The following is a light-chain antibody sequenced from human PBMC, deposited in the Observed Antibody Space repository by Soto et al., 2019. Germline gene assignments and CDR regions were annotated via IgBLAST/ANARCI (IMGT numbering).Light chain of an antibody. CDR2: DAS. V-gene: IGKV3-11*01. Sequence: EIVVTQSPATLSLSPGERATLSCRTSQSVSSYFAWYQQKPGRAPRLLIYDASSRATGIPARFIGSGSGTDFTLTISSLEPDDFAVYYCQQRSNWPITFGPRTRLEIK. CDR3: QQRSNWPIT. J-gene: IGKJ5*01. CDR1: QSVSSY.